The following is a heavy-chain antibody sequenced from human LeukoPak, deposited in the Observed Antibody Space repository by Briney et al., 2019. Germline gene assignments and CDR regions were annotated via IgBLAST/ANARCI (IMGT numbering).Heavy chain of an antibody. J-gene: IGHJ4*02. CDR1: GYTLNELS. V-gene: IGHV1-24*01. CDR2: FDPEDGET. D-gene: IGHD6-19*01. CDR3: ASDRLAVAGRPSYFDY. Sequence: ASVKVSCKVSGYTLNELSMHWVRQAPGKGLEWMGGFDPEDGETIYAQKFQGRVTMTEDTSTDTAYMELSSLRSEDTAVYYCASDRLAVAGRPSYFDYWGQGTLVTVSS.